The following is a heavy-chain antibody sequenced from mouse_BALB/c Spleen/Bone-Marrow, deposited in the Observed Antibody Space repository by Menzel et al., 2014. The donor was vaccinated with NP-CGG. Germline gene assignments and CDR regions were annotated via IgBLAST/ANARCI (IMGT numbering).Heavy chain of an antibody. D-gene: IGHD4-1*01. Sequence: EVQLVESGGGLVKLGGSLKLSCAASGFTFSSYYMSWVRQTPEKRLELVAAINSNGGSTYYPDTVKGRFTISRDNAKNTLYLQMSSLKSGDTALYYCARRGWDGYFDYWGQGTTLTVSS. CDR3: ARRGWDGYFDY. CDR2: INSNGGST. V-gene: IGHV5-6-2*01. J-gene: IGHJ2*01. CDR1: GFTFSSYY.